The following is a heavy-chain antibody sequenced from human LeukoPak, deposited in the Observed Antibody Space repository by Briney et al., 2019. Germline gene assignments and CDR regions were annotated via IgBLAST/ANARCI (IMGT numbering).Heavy chain of an antibody. J-gene: IGHJ4*02. V-gene: IGHV3-33*01. D-gene: IGHD5-12*01. CDR3: ARSGGYSGYDFQYSFDY. Sequence: GRSLRLSCAASGFTFSSYGMHWVRQAPGKGLEWVAVICYDGSNKNYAESVKGRFTITRDNSKNTLYLQMNSLRAEDTAVYYCARSGGYSGYDFQYSFDYGGQGTLVTV. CDR2: ICYDGSNK. CDR1: GFTFSSYG.